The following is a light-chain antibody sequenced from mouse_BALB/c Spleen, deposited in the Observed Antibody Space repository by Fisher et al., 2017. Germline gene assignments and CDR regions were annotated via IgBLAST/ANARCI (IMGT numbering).Light chain of an antibody. CDR3: QQRSSYPIFT. CDR2: STS. V-gene: IGKV4-57*01. Sequence: IVLTQSPAIMSASPGEKVTITCSASSSVSYMHWVQQKPGTSPKLWIYSTSNLASGVPARFSGSGSGTSYSLTISRMEAEDAATYYCQQRSSYPIFTFGSGTKWEIK. CDR1: SSVSY. J-gene: IGKJ4*01.